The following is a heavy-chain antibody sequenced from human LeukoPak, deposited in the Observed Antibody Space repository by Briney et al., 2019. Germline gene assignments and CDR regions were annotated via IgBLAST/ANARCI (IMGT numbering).Heavy chain of an antibody. V-gene: IGHV2-5*02. Sequence: SGPTLVKPTQTLTLTCTFSGSSLSTSGVGVGWIRQPPGKALEWLALIYWDDDKRYSPSLKSRLTITKDTSKNQVVLTMTNMDPVDTATYYCAHRFVGQDLESYFDYWGQGTLVTVSS. D-gene: IGHD3-16*01. J-gene: IGHJ4*02. CDR1: GSSLSTSGVG. CDR2: IYWDDDK. CDR3: AHRFVGQDLESYFDY.